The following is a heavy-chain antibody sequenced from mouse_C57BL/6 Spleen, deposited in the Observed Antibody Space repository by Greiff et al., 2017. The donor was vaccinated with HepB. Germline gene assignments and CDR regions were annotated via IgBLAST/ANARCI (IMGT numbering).Heavy chain of an antibody. CDR3: AITTGPYFDV. D-gene: IGHD1-1*01. Sequence: VQLQQPGAELVMPGASVKLSCKASGYTFTSYWMHWVKQRPGQGLEWIGEIDPSDSYTNYNQKFKGKSTLTVDKSSSTAYMQLSSLTSEDSAVYYCAITTGPYFDVWGTGTTVTVSS. V-gene: IGHV1-69*01. J-gene: IGHJ1*03. CDR2: IDPSDSYT. CDR1: GYTFTSYW.